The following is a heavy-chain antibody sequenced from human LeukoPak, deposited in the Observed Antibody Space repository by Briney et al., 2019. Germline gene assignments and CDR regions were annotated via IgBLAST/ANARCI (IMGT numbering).Heavy chain of an antibody. D-gene: IGHD3-10*01. J-gene: IGHJ4*02. CDR3: VREGYYGSGSPPSLYFDY. CDR2: TSSDLNVK. Sequence: PGGSLRLSCAASGFTFRNYVIHWVRQAPGKGLEWVAVTSSDLNVKLYADSVKGRFTISRDNSRSTLYLQMNSLRPEDTAIYYCVREGYYGSGSPPSLYFDYWGQGTLVTVSS. V-gene: IGHV3-30-3*01. CDR1: GFTFRNYV.